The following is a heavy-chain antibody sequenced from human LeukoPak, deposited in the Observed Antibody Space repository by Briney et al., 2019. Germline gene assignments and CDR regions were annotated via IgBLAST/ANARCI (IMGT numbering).Heavy chain of an antibody. Sequence: GGSLRLSCAASGFTFSSYAMSWVRQAPGKGLEWVAVIWYDGSNKYYADSVKGRFTISRDNSKNTLYLQMNSLRAEDTAVYYCAREGPGGSWLYYYYGMDVWGQGTTVTVSS. CDR2: IWYDGSNK. V-gene: IGHV3-33*08. J-gene: IGHJ6*02. CDR1: GFTFSSYA. D-gene: IGHD2-15*01. CDR3: AREGPGGSWLYYYYGMDV.